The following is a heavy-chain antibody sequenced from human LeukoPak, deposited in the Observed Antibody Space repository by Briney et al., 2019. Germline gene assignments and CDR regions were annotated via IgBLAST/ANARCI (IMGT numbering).Heavy chain of an antibody. V-gene: IGHV4-59*01. CDR2: IYYSGSN. D-gene: IGHD6-6*01. Sequence: PSETLSLTCTVSGGSISSYYWSWLRQPPGKGLEWIGYIYYSGSNNYNPSLKSRVTISVDTSKNQFSLKLSSVTAADTAVYYCARGYSSSSIDYWGQGTLVTVSS. CDR1: GGSISSYY. CDR3: ARGYSSSSIDY. J-gene: IGHJ4*02.